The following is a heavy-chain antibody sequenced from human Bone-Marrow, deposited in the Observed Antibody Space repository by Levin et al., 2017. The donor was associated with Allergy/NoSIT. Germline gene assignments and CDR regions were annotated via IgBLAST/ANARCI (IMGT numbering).Heavy chain of an antibody. J-gene: IGHJ5*02. Sequence: ASVKVSGKASGFTFTIYDIHWVRQAPGQGLEWVGRLNPNTGGTDSAQKFMGRVTMTRDTSTTTAFMELTRLRPDDTAIYYCARETIAAPPYNWFDTWGQGALVTVSS. D-gene: IGHD6-13*01. CDR1: GFTFTIYD. CDR3: ARETIAAPPYNWFDT. CDR2: LNPNTGGT. V-gene: IGHV1-2*06.